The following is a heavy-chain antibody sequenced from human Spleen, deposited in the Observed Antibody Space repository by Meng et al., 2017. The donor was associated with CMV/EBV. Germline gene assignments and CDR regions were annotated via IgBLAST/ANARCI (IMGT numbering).Heavy chain of an antibody. Sequence: GGSLRLSCAASGFTFSSYAMSWVRQAPGKGLVWVARINSDGSSTNYVDSVKSRLTISRDNAKNTMYLQIHSLRAEDRAVYYCARSYGSGRMDVWGHGTTVTVSS. CDR2: INSDGSST. CDR1: GFTFSSYA. J-gene: IGHJ6*02. V-gene: IGHV3-74*01. CDR3: ARSYGSGRMDV. D-gene: IGHD3-10*01.